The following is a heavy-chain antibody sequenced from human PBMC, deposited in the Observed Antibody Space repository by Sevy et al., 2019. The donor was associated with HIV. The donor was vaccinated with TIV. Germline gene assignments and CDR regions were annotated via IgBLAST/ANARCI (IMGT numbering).Heavy chain of an antibody. Sequence: GGSLRLSCAASGFTFSSYAMDWVRQAPGKGLEWVAYVRNDGSNKYYADSVRDRFTISRDSPKNTLYLQMNSLRDEETAIYYCARGRKTTEEWLEELDYYYGLDVWGQGTTVTVSS. D-gene: IGHD2-8*01. CDR2: VRNDGSNK. V-gene: IGHV3-30*02. CDR3: ARGRKTTEEWLEELDYYYGLDV. CDR1: GFTFSSYA. J-gene: IGHJ6*02.